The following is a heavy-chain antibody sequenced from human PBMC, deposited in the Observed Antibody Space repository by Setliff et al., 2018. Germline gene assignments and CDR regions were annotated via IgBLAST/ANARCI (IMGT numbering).Heavy chain of an antibody. D-gene: IGHD2-8*01. J-gene: IGHJ4*02. CDR2: ISAYTGNT. CDR1: GYTFSNYG. Sequence: ASVKVSCKASGYTFSNYGITWVRQAPGQGLEWMGWISAYTGNTKFAQKFQGRVTMTTDTSTSTAYLELRSLTSDDTAVYYCSKLVRYCTTTACQGASGAEFWGQGTQVT. V-gene: IGHV1-18*01. CDR3: SKLVRYCTTTACQGASGAEF.